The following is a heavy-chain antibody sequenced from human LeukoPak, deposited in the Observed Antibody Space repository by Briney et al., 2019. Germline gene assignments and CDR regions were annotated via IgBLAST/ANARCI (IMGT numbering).Heavy chain of an antibody. CDR1: GYTFTGYY. V-gene: IGHV1-2*02. Sequence: WASAKVSCKASGYTFTGYYMHWVRQAPGQGLEWMGWINPNSGGTNYAQKFQGRVTMTRDTSISTAYMELSRLRFDDTAVYYCARGGSRSSGAFDIWGQGTMVTVSS. J-gene: IGHJ3*02. CDR2: INPNSGGT. CDR3: ARGGSRSSGAFDI. D-gene: IGHD6-13*01.